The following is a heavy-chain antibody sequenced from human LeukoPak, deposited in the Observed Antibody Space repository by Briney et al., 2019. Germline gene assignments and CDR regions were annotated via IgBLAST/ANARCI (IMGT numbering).Heavy chain of an antibody. Sequence: SVKVSCKASGGTFSSYAISWVRQAPGQELEWMGGIIPIFGTANYAQKFQGRVTITADESTSTAYMELSSLRSEDTAVYYCARERWLQLSSYFDYWGQGTLVTVSS. CDR1: GGTFSSYA. CDR3: ARERWLQLSSYFDY. CDR2: IIPIFGTA. V-gene: IGHV1-69*13. J-gene: IGHJ4*02. D-gene: IGHD5-24*01.